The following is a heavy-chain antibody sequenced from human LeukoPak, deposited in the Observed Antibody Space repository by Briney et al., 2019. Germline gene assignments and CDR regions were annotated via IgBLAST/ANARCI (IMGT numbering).Heavy chain of an antibody. D-gene: IGHD4-11*01. CDR3: AANSMTTVTYYFDY. Sequence: GASVKVSCKASGYTFTSYYMHWVRQAPGQGLEWMGIINPSGGSTSYAQKFQERVTITRDMSTSTAYMELSSLRSEDTAVYYCAANSMTTVTYYFDYWGQGTLVTVSS. CDR1: GYTFTSYY. CDR2: INPSGGST. V-gene: IGHV1-46*01. J-gene: IGHJ4*02.